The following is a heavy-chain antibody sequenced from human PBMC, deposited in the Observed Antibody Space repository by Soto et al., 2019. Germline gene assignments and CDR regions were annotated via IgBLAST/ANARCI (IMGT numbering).Heavy chain of an antibody. CDR2: IYYSGST. CDR1: GGSISSGDYY. CDR3: ASRIAAAGENGFDP. V-gene: IGHV4-30-4*01. Sequence: QVQLQESGPGLVKPSQTLSLTCTVSGGSISSGDYYWSWIRQPPGKGLEWIGYIYYSGSTYYNPSLKIRVTIPVDPSKNQFPLKLGSVTAAAAAVYYCASRIAAAGENGFDPWGQGTLVTVSS. J-gene: IGHJ5*02. D-gene: IGHD6-13*01.